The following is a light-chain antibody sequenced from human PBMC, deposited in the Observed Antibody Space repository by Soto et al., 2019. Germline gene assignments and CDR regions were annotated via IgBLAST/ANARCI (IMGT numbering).Light chain of an antibody. CDR2: EAS. CDR3: CSYVGSSTWV. CDR1: SSDVGSYNL. J-gene: IGLJ3*02. Sequence: QSALTQPASVSGSPGQSITISCTGTSSDVGSYNLVSWYQQRPGKAPKVMIYEASKRPSGVSDRFSGSQSGKTASLTISGLQAEDEAAYYCCSYVGSSTWVFGGGTKLTVL. V-gene: IGLV2-23*01.